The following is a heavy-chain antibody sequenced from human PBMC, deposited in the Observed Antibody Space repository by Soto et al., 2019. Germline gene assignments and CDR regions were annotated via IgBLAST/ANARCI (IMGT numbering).Heavy chain of an antibody. V-gene: IGHV3-15*01. J-gene: IGHJ4*02. CDR1: GFTFSNAW. D-gene: IGHD4-17*01. Sequence: GGSLRLSCAASGFTFSNAWMSWVRQAPGKGLEWVGRIKSKTDGGTTEYAAPVKGRFTISRDDSKNTLYLQMNSLKTEDTAVYYCTTEEVGDYLSDYWGQGTLVTVSS. CDR2: IKSKTDGGTT. CDR3: TTEEVGDYLSDY.